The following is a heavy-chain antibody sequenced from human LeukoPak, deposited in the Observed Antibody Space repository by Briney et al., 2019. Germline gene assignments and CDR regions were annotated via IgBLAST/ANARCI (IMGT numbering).Heavy chain of an antibody. Sequence: SETLSLTCTVSGGSISSGGYYWSWIRQHPGKGLEWIGYIYYSGSTNYNPSLKSRVTISVDTSKYQFSLKLSSVTAADTAVYYCARGMENSSGWYAHFDYWGQGTLVTVSS. D-gene: IGHD6-19*01. CDR1: GGSISSGGYY. V-gene: IGHV4-31*03. CDR3: ARGMENSSGWYAHFDY. CDR2: IYYSGST. J-gene: IGHJ4*02.